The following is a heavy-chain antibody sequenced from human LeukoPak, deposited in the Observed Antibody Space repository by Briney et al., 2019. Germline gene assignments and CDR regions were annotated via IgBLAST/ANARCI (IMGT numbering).Heavy chain of an antibody. CDR3: AREVTEAAAPNNWFDP. CDR2: IYSGGST. V-gene: IGHV3-66*01. J-gene: IGHJ5*02. D-gene: IGHD6-13*01. CDR1: GFTFSSYA. Sequence: PGGSLRLSCAASGFTFSSYAMSWVRQAPGKGLEWVSVIYSGGSTYYADSVKGRFTISRDNSKNTLYLQMNSLRAEDTAVYYCAREVTEAAAPNNWFDPWGQGTLVTVSS.